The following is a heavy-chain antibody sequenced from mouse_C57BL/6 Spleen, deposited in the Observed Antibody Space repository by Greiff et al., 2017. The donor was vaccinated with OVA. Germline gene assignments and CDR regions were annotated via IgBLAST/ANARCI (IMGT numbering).Heavy chain of an antibody. Sequence: VQLQQSGPELVKPGASVKMSCKASGYTFTDYNMHWVKQSHGTSLEWIGYINPNNGGPSYKQKFKGKATLTVNKPSSTAYMEISSLTSEESAVYYCARGGYYGSFDYWGQGTTLTVSS. CDR1: GYTFTDYN. D-gene: IGHD1-1*01. J-gene: IGHJ2*01. V-gene: IGHV1-22*01. CDR3: ARGGYYGSFDY. CDR2: INPNNGGP.